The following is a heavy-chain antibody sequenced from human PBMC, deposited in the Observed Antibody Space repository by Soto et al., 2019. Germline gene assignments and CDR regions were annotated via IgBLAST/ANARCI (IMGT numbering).Heavy chain of an antibody. J-gene: IGHJ4*02. V-gene: IGHV4-38-2*01. Sequence: PSETLSLPCAVSGYPISSGDYWGWLRQPPGKGLEWIGPMYHSVSIYYNPSLQSRVTISMDTSKSEFSLKLTSVTAADTAVYYCCRQKGGGIYGDYVADWGQRTLLAVCS. CDR1: GYPISSGDY. CDR3: CRQKGGGIYGDYVAD. CDR2: MYHSVSI. D-gene: IGHD4-17*01.